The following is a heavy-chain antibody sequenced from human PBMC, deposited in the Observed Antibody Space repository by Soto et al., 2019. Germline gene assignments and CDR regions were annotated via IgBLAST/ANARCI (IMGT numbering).Heavy chain of an antibody. CDR2: IYYSGST. CDR1: GGSISSGGYY. D-gene: IGHD4-17*01. V-gene: IGHV4-31*03. CDR3: ARDKVDYGDYADYYYYGMDV. Sequence: QVQLQESGPGLVKPSQTLSLTCTVSGGSISSGGYYWSWIRQHPGKGLEWIGYIYYSGSTYYNPSLKSRVTISVDTSKNQFSLKLSSVTAADTAVYYCARDKVDYGDYADYYYYGMDVWGQGTTVTVSS. J-gene: IGHJ6*02.